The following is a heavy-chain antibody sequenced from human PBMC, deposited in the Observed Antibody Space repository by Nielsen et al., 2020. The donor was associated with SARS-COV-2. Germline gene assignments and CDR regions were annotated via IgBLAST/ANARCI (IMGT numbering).Heavy chain of an antibody. J-gene: IGHJ3*02. D-gene: IGHD6-6*01. CDR3: AREHSSSRAFDI. Sequence: SETLSLTCTVSGGSISGYYWSWIRQPPGKGLEWIGYIYYSGSTNYNPSLKSRVTISVDTSKNQFSLKLSSVTAADTAVYYCAREHSSSRAFDIWGQGTMVTVSS. CDR1: GGSISGYY. CDR2: IYYSGST. V-gene: IGHV4-59*01.